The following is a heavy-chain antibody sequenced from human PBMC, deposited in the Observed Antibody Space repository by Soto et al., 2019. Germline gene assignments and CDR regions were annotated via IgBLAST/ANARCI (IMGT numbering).Heavy chain of an antibody. CDR1: GFTFIDHY. CDR3: VSTGSLGAFDI. J-gene: IGHJ3*02. V-gene: IGHV3-72*01. D-gene: IGHD2-8*02. Sequence: WGSLRLSCAASGFTFIDHYIDWVRHSPGKGLEWVGRTRNKANSYTTEYAASVKGRFTISRDDSKNSLYLQMNSLKTEDTAVYYCVSTGSLGAFDIWGQGTMVTVSS. CDR2: TRNKANSYTT.